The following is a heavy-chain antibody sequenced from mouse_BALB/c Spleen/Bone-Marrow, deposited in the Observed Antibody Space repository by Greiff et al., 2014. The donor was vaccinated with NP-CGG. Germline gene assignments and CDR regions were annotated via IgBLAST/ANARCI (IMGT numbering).Heavy chain of an antibody. CDR2: INPSNGGT. V-gene: IGHV1S81*02. CDR1: GYTFTSYY. Sequence: VQLQESGAELVKPGASVKLSCKASGYTFTSYYIYWVKQRPGQGLEWIGGINPSNGGTNFNEKFESKATLTVDKSSSTAYMQLSSLTSEDSAVYYCSRGDGYYDYVMDYWGQGTSVTVSS. D-gene: IGHD2-3*01. CDR3: SRGDGYYDYVMDY. J-gene: IGHJ4*01.